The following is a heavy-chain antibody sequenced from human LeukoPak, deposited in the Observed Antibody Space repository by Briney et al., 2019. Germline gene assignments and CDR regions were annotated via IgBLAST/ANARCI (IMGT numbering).Heavy chain of an antibody. V-gene: IGHV4-39*01. CDR3: ARHPSSAWHADY. J-gene: IGHJ4*01. CDR1: GGSITTSSYC. CDR2: ICDSGTT. Sequence: PSETLPLTCTVSGGSITTSSYCWGWIRQPPGKGLEWIGSICDSGTTYYNPSLKSRVTISVDTSNNQFSLRLTSVTAADTAVYFCARHPSSAWHADYWGHGNLVTVSS. D-gene: IGHD6-13*01.